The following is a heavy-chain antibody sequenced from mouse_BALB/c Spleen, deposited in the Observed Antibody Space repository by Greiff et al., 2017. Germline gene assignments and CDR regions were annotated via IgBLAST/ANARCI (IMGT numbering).Heavy chain of an antibody. CDR2: ISSGGGST. D-gene: IGHD2-4*01. CDR1: GFAFSSYD. V-gene: IGHV5-12-1*01. CDR3: ARHGDYDGGYAMDY. Sequence: DVKLVESGGGLVKPGGSLKLSCAASGFAFSSYDMSWVRQTPEKRLEWVAYISSGGGSTYYPDTVKGRFTISRDNAKNTLYLQMSSLKSEDTAMYYCARHGDYDGGYAMDYWGQGTSVTVSS. J-gene: IGHJ4*01.